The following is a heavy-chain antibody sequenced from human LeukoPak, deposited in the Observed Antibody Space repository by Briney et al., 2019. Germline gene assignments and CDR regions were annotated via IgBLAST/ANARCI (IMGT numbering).Heavy chain of an antibody. J-gene: IGHJ5*02. CDR2: INYSGMT. D-gene: IGHD2-2*01. V-gene: IGHV4-34*01. Sequence: SETLSLTCAVYGESFDGFYWNWIRQPPGKGLEWIGEINYSGMTNYNPALMTRVAISADSSKRQFSLDLTSVTAADTAVYYCAIRLATSRLATATTWFDPWGQGTLVSVSP. CDR3: AIRLATSRLATATTWFDP. CDR1: GESFDGFY.